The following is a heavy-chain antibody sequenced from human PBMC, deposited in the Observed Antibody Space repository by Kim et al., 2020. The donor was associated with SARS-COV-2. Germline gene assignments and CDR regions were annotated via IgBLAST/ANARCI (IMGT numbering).Heavy chain of an antibody. CDR3: AKDYDSSGYYRGQNYFDY. V-gene: IGHV1-3*01. Sequence: ASVKVSCKASGYTFTSYAMHWVRQAPGQRLEWMGWINAGNGNTKYSQKFQGRVTITRDTSASTAYMELSSLRSEDTAVYYCAKDYDSSGYYRGQNYFDYWGQGTLVTVSS. CDR2: INAGNGNT. D-gene: IGHD3-22*01. J-gene: IGHJ4*02. CDR1: GYTFTSYA.